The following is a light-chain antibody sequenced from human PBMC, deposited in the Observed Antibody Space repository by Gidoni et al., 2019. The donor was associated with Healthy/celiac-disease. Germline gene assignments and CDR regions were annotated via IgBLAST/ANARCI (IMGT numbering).Light chain of an antibody. CDR3: QQYNSYLWT. CDR1: QSISSW. Sequence: DIQMPQSPYTLSASVGDRVTITCRASQSISSWLAWYQQKPGKAPKLLIYKASSLESGVPSRFSGSGSGTEFTLTISSLQPDDFATYYCQQYNSYLWTFGQGTKVEIK. V-gene: IGKV1-5*03. J-gene: IGKJ1*01. CDR2: KAS.